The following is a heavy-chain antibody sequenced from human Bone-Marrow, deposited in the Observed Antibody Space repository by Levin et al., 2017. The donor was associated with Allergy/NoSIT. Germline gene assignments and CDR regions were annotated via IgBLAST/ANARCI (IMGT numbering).Heavy chain of an antibody. D-gene: IGHD3-3*01. J-gene: IGHJ4*02. CDR3: ASGGSRFLEWSYFDY. V-gene: IGHV3-74*01. CDR2: INSDGSST. CDR1: GFTFSSYW. Sequence: GGSLRLSCAASGFTFSSYWMHWVRQAPGKGLVWVSRINSDGSSTSYADSVKGRFTISRDNAKNTLYLQMNSLRAEDTAVYYCASGGSRFLEWSYFDYWGQGTLVTVSS.